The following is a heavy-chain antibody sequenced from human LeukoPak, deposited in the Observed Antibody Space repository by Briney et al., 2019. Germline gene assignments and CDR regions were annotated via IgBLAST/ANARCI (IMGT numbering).Heavy chain of an antibody. V-gene: IGHV4-38-2*01. CDR1: GYSISSGYY. D-gene: IGHD2-15*01. J-gene: IGHJ4*02. CDR2: IYHSGTT. Sequence: SETLSLTCVVSGYSISSGYYWGWIRQPPGKGLEWIGNIYHSGTTYYNPSLKSRVTISVDTSRNQFSLKLTSVTAADTAAYYCARPSVLKGGPDYWGQGILVTVSS. CDR3: ARPSVLKGGPDY.